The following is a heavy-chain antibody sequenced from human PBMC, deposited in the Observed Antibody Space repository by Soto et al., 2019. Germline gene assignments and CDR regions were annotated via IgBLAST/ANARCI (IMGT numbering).Heavy chain of an antibody. CDR1: GFTFRSSA. CDR3: ARDRVLLGATWLAP. Sequence: QVQVVESGGRVVHPGGSLRLSCAASGFTFRSSAMHWVRHTPGKGLEWVAVIAYDGSKKYYADSVKGRFTVSRDNSNNTVDLQMNSLRTEDASIYFCARDRVLLGATWLAPWGHGTRVSVSS. D-gene: IGHD2-8*02. CDR2: IAYDGSKK. J-gene: IGHJ5*02. V-gene: IGHV3-30*04.